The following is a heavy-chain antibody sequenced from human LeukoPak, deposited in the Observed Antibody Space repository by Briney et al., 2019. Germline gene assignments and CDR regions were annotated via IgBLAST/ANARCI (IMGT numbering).Heavy chain of an antibody. D-gene: IGHD6-13*01. CDR3: AREQPGP. J-gene: IGHJ5*02. CDR1: GFTFSTSG. V-gene: IGHV3-30*03. CDR2: ISYAGSNK. Sequence: GGSLRLSCAASGFTFSTSGMHWVRQAPGKGLEWVAVISYAGSNKYYADSVKGRFGISRDNVKNTLYLQMNSLRAEDTAVYFCAREQPGPWGQGTLVTVSS.